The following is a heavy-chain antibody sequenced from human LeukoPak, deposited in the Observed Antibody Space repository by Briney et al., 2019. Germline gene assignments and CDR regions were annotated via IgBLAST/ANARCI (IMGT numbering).Heavy chain of an antibody. CDR2: IYYSGST. J-gene: IGHJ4*02. CDR3: ASSYSSSWYYFDY. CDR1: GGSISSSSYY. D-gene: IGHD6-13*01. V-gene: IGHV4-39*01. Sequence: SETLSLTCTVSGGSISSSSYYWGWIRQPPGKGLEWIGSIYYSGSTYYNPALKSRFTISVDTSKNQFSLKLSSVTAADTAVYYGASSYSSSWYYFDYWGQGTLVTVSS.